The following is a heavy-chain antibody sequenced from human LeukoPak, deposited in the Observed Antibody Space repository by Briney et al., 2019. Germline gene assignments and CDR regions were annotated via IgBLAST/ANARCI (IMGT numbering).Heavy chain of an antibody. J-gene: IGHJ4*02. CDR1: GNYW. CDR2: INSDGSWT. V-gene: IGHV3-74*01. Sequence: GGSLRLSCAASGNYWMHWVRQAPGKGLVWVSHINSDGSWTSYADSVKGRFTISKDNAKNTVCLQMNNLRAEDTAVYYCVSFYETYWGRGTLVTVSS. D-gene: IGHD2/OR15-2a*01. CDR3: VSFYETY.